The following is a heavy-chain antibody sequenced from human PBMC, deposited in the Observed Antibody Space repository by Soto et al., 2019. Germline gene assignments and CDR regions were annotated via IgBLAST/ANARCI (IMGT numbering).Heavy chain of an antibody. CDR2: VSYDGSNK. D-gene: IGHD3-10*01. V-gene: IGHV3-30*03. CDR3: ATMRGMVRGVMTVNYYYYGMDV. Sequence: PGGSLRLSCAAFGFTFSSFGMHWVRQAPGKGLEWVAVVSYDGSNKYYADSVKGRFTISRDNSKNTLYLQMNSLRAEDTAVYYCATMRGMVRGVMTVNYYYYGMDVWGQGTTVTVSS. CDR1: GFTFSSFG. J-gene: IGHJ6*02.